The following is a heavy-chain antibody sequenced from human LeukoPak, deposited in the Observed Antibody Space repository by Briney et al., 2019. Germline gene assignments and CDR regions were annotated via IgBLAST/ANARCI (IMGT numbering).Heavy chain of an antibody. V-gene: IGHV4-34*01. D-gene: IGHD3-10*01. CDR2: IKHSGST. CDR1: GVSFSCYY. J-gene: IGHJ5*02. CDR3: ARCPEYYYGSGSPQFDP. Sequence: SETLSLTCAVYGVSFSCYYWSWIRQPPGKGLEWIGEIKHSGSTNYIAAVKTRVTISVDTSKNQFSLKLSSVTAADTAVYYCARCPEYYYGSGSPQFDPWGQGTLVTVSS.